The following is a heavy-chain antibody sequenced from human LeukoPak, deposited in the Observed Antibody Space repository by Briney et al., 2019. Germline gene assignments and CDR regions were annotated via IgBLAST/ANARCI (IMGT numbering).Heavy chain of an antibody. J-gene: IGHJ4*02. Sequence: ESSETLSLTCTVSGGSISSSSYYWGWIRQPPGKGLEWIGSIYYSGSTYYNPSLKSRVTISVDTSKNQFSLKLSSVTAADTAVYYCARRSFVLPDLDYWGQGTLVTVSS. CDR1: GGSISSSSYY. V-gene: IGHV4-39*01. CDR2: IYYSGST. CDR3: ARRSFVLPDLDY. D-gene: IGHD3-10*01.